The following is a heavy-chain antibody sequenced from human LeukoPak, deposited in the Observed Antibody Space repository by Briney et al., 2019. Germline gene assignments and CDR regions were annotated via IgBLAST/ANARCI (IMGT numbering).Heavy chain of an antibody. V-gene: IGHV1-18*01. D-gene: IGHD3-22*01. J-gene: IGHJ3*02. CDR2: ISAYNGNT. Sequence: ASVKVSCKASGYTFTSYGISWVRQAPGQGLEWMGWISAYNGNTNYAQKFQGRVTMTRDTSISTAYMELSRLRSDDTAVYYCARGRGTYYYDSSGYYPDAFDIWGQGTMVTVSS. CDR3: ARGRGTYYYDSSGYYPDAFDI. CDR1: GYTFTSYG.